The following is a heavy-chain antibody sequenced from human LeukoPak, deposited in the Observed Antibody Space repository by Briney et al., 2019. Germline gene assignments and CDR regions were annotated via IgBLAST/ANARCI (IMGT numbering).Heavy chain of an antibody. J-gene: IGHJ4*02. CDR2: IYYDATT. V-gene: IGHV4-39*01. CDR3: ARHGIDCSGGACYSWSFDS. D-gene: IGHD2-21*02. CDR1: GDSISSRDHY. Sequence: PSETLSLTCTVSGDSISSRDHYWGWVRQAPWQGLEWIGIIYYDATTHYNPSLKSRATLSLDTSRNHFSLKLTSVSAADTALYFCARHGIDCSGGACYSWSFDSWGQGILVTVSS.